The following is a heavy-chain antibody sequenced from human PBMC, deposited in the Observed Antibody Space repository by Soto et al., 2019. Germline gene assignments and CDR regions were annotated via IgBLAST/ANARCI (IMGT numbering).Heavy chain of an antibody. J-gene: IGHJ3*02. D-gene: IGHD4-17*01. CDR3: ARVPNPDYGDYVGNAFDI. CDR2: ISSSSSYI. V-gene: IGHV3-21*01. Sequence: GSLRLSCAASGFTFSSYSMNWVRQAPGKGLEWVSSISSSSSYIYYADSVKGRFTISRDNAKNSLYLQMNSLRAEDTAVYYCARVPNPDYGDYVGNAFDIWGQGTMDTVSS. CDR1: GFTFSSYS.